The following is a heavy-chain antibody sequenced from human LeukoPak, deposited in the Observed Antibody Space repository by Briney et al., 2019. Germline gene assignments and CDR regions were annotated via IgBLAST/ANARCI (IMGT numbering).Heavy chain of an antibody. D-gene: IGHD6-19*01. CDR2: ISSSGSTI. V-gene: IGHV3-48*03. Sequence: GGSLRLSCAASGFTFSSYEMNWVRQAPGKGLEWVSYISSSGSTIYYADSVKGRFTISRDNSKNTLYLQMNSLRAEDTAVYYCAKGPVGSGWGYYYYMDVWGKGTTVTVSS. CDR3: AKGPVGSGWGYYYYMDV. J-gene: IGHJ6*03. CDR1: GFTFSSYE.